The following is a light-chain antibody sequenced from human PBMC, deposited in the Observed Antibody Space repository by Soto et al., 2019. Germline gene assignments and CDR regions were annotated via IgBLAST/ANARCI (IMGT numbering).Light chain of an antibody. CDR1: SSDVGGYNY. J-gene: IGLJ2*01. V-gene: IGLV2-14*03. CDR2: DVS. CDR3: TSYTSSSTLV. Sequence: QSALTQPASVSGSPGQSITISCTGTSSDVGGYNYVSWYQHHPGKAPKLMIYDVSNRPSGVSYRFSGSKSGNTASLTISWLQTEDEAAYYCTSYTSSSTLVFGGGTKLTV.